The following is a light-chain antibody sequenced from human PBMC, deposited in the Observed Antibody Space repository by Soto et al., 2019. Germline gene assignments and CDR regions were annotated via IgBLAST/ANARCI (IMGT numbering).Light chain of an antibody. CDR3: QQRQYWPPIT. CDR1: QSVSSSY. V-gene: IGKV3D-20*02. J-gene: IGKJ5*01. Sequence: EIVLTQSPGTLSLSPGERATLSCRAIQSVSSSYLAWYQQKPGQAPRLLIYGASNRAAGIPARFSGSGSGTDFTLTISSLEPEDFAIYYCQQRQYWPPITFGQGTRLEIK. CDR2: GAS.